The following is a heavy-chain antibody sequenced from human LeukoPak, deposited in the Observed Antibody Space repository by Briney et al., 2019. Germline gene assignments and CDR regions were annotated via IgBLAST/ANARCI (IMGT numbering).Heavy chain of an antibody. CDR2: INHNAEMI. D-gene: IGHD3-9*01. J-gene: IGHJ4*02. Sequence: GGSLRLSCEGSGFPFGIYVMSWVRQAPGKGLEWIAYINHNAEMIFYPDFAKGRFTISRDNPKKSLYLQMSALRYEDTAIYYCARDHDWAFDLWGQGTLVTVSS. V-gene: IGHV3-48*02. CDR1: GFPFGIYV. CDR3: ARDHDWAFDL.